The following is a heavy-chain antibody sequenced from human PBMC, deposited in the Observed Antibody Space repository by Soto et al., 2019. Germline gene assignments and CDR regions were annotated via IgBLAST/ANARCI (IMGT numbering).Heavy chain of an antibody. CDR3: AAGERNYDILTGPQWPGYYYYGMDV. CDR1: GGTFRNYP. V-gene: IGHV1-69*02. CDR2: IFPLTDIP. Sequence: SVKVSCKASGGTFRNYPINWVRQAPGQGLEWMGSIFPLTDIPDYAQNFQARLTISADKSTSTAYMELSSLRSEDTAVYYCAAGERNYDILTGPQWPGYYYYGMDVWGQGTTVTAP. D-gene: IGHD3-9*01. J-gene: IGHJ6*02.